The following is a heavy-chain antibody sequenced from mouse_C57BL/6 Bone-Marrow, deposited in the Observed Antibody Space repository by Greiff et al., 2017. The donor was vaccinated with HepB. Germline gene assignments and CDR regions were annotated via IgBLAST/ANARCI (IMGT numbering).Heavy chain of an antibody. CDR3: ARKSGIYYYGSSYVFFDY. Sequence: VHLVESGAELARPGASVKLSCKASGYTFTSYGISWVKQRTGQGLEWIGEIYPRSGNTYYNEKFKGKATLTADKSSSTAYMELRSLTSEDSAVYFCARKSGIYYYGSSYVFFDYWGQGTTLTVSS. CDR1: GYTFTSYG. V-gene: IGHV1-81*01. D-gene: IGHD1-1*01. J-gene: IGHJ2*01. CDR2: IYPRSGNT.